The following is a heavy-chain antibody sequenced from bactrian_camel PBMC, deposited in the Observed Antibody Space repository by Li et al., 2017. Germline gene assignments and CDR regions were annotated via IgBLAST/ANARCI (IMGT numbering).Heavy chain of an antibody. CDR1: GFTFSFYD. Sequence: VQLVESGGVLVQPGGSLRLSCAASGFTFSFYDMNWVRQAPGKERELVSTISSDGTTSYADSVKGRFTISQDNAKNTLYLQMNSLKPEDTAMYYCAAQGGSWRGAFGYWGQGTQVTVS. D-gene: IGHD6*01. V-gene: IGHV3S67*01. J-gene: IGHJ6*01. CDR2: ISSDGTT. CDR3: AAQGGSWRGAFGY.